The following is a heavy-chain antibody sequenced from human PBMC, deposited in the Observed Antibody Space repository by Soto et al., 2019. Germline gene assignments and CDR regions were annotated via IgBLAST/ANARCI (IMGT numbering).Heavy chain of an antibody. CDR3: AKDDFSDRGDDYFDY. CDR2: IGASGDIT. CDR1: GFSCTDFT. Sequence: PGGSLRRSCAASGFSCTDFTMSWVRQAPGKGLEWVAGIGASGDITWYADSVKGRLSISRDNSKNTLYLQLNSLRFEDTAVYYCAKDDFSDRGDDYFDYWGPGTLFTVSS. D-gene: IGHD2-21*02. V-gene: IGHV3-23*01. J-gene: IGHJ4*02.